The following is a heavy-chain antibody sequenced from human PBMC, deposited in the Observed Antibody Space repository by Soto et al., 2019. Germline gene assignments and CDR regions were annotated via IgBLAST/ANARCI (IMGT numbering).Heavy chain of an antibody. CDR3: ARPDSTWYAY. CDR1: GYSFTNYW. D-gene: IGHD6-13*01. Sequence: GESLKISCKGFGYSFTNYWIGWVRQMPGKGLEWMGIIFPDDSDTRYSPSFQGQVTISADKSINTAYLQWSSLKASDTAMYYCARPDSTWYAYWGQGTLVTVSS. J-gene: IGHJ4*02. CDR2: IFPDDSDT. V-gene: IGHV5-51*01.